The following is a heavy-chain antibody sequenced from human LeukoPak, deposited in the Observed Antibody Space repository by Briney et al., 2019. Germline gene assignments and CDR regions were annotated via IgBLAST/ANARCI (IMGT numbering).Heavy chain of an antibody. V-gene: IGHV3-23*01. D-gene: IGHD2-21*02. Sequence: GGTLRLSCAASGFTFSNYGMSWVRQAPGKGLEWVSAISGSGGSTYYADSVKGRFTISRDNSKNTLYLQMNSLRAEDTAVYYCAKSHHVTAIDYWGQGTLVTASS. CDR3: AKSHHVTAIDY. CDR2: ISGSGGST. J-gene: IGHJ4*02. CDR1: GFTFSNYG.